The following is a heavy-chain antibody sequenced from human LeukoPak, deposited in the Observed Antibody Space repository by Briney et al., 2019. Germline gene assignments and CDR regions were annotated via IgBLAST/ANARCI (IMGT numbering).Heavy chain of an antibody. V-gene: IGHV3-23*01. J-gene: IGHJ4*02. Sequence: PGGSLRLSCTASGFTFRSYAMSWVRQAPGKGLEWVSAMSNSGGSTYYADSVKGRFTISRDNSKNTLYLQMNSLRAEDTAVYYCAKDDGSGFGRGYSDNWGQGTLVTVSS. D-gene: IGHD3-10*01. CDR2: MSNSGGST. CDR1: GFTFRSYA. CDR3: AKDDGSGFGRGYSDN.